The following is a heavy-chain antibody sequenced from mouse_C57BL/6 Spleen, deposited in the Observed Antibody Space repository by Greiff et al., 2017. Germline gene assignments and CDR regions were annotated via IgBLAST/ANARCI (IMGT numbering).Heavy chain of an antibody. J-gene: IGHJ1*03. V-gene: IGHV1-12*01. Sequence: QVQLQQPGAELVRPGASVKMSCKASGYTFTSYNMHWVKQTPRQGLEWIGAIYPGTGDTSYNQKFKGKATLTVDKSSSTAYMQLSSLTSEDSAVYFCARWDMALRSYWYFDVWGTGTTVTVSS. D-gene: IGHD1-1*01. CDR1: GYTFTSYN. CDR3: ARWDMALRSYWYFDV. CDR2: IYPGTGDT.